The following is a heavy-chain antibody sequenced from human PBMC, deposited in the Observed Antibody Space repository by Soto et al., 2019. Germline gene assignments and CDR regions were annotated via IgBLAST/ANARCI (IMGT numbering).Heavy chain of an antibody. CDR2: IIPLFATA. Sequence: QVQLVQSGTEVKKPGSSVKVSCTASGATFSNYAISWVRQAPGQGLEWMGGIIPLFATADYAQNFQGRVAITAGESTRTAYMELNSLTSEDTAVYYCAAIRLGELASIDYWGQGTLVTVSS. D-gene: IGHD3-16*02. CDR3: AAIRLGELASIDY. CDR1: GATFSNYA. V-gene: IGHV1-69*12. J-gene: IGHJ4*02.